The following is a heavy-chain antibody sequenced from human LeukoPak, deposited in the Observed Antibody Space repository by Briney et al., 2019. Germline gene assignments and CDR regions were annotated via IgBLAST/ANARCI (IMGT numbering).Heavy chain of an antibody. D-gene: IGHD6-19*01. CDR2: IYYSGST. V-gene: IGHV4-59*01. Sequence: SETLSLTCTVSGGSISGYYWSWIRQPPGKGLEWIGYIYYSGSTNYNPSLKSRVTISVDTSKNQFSLKLSSVTAADTAVYYCARESGGQQWLSPFDYWGQGTLVTVSS. J-gene: IGHJ4*02. CDR3: ARESGGQQWLSPFDY. CDR1: GGSISGYY.